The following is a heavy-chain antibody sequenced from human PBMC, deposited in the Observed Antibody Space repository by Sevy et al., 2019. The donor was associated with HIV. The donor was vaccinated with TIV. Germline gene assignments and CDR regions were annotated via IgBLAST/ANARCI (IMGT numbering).Heavy chain of an antibody. D-gene: IGHD3-10*01. Sequence: GGSLRLSCAASGFTISSYWMLWVRQAPGKGLEWVANIYQDGSTKYYLDSVKGRFTISKDNAKNSVVLQMNSLTAEDTGVYFCVRAMASADSFWGQGTLVTVSS. CDR3: VRAMASADSF. CDR1: GFTISSYW. CDR2: IYQDGSTK. J-gene: IGHJ4*02. V-gene: IGHV3-7*01.